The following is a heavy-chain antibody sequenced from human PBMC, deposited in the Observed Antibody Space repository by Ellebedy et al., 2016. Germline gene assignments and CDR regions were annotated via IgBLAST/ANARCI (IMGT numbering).Heavy chain of an antibody. Sequence: GESLKISXAASGFSVSSNDMFWVRQRPGKGLECVSLINSGGATYYADSVEGRFTISRDNPKKKLFLHMSNLGADDTAVYYCVTKHNAAFDIWGQGTTVTVS. V-gene: IGHV3-53*01. CDR2: INSGGAT. CDR1: GFSVSSND. CDR3: VTKHNAAFDI. D-gene: IGHD1-1*01. J-gene: IGHJ3*02.